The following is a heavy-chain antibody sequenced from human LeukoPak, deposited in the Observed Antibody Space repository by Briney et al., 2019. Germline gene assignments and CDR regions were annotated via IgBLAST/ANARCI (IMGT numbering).Heavy chain of an antibody. CDR1: GFTFSSYS. D-gene: IGHD5-18*01. V-gene: IGHV3-21*01. CDR2: ISSSSSYI. CDR3: ARERSAMVTGFDY. Sequence: GGSLRLPCAASGFTFSSYSMNWVRQAPGKGLEWVSSISSSSSYIYYADSVKGRFTISRDNAKNSLYLQMNSLRAEDTAVYYCARERSAMVTGFDYWGQGTQVAVSS. J-gene: IGHJ4*02.